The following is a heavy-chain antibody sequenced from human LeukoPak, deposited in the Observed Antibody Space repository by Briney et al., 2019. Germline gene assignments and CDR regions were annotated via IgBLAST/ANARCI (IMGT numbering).Heavy chain of an antibody. Sequence: SETLSLTCTVSGGSISSYYWGWIRQPPGKGLEWIGYIHCSGSTNYNPSLKSRVTISVDTSKNHFSLKLRSVTAADTAVYYCARVHLPPDYYYYYMDVWGKGTTVTVSS. J-gene: IGHJ6*03. V-gene: IGHV4-59*01. D-gene: IGHD1-14*01. CDR3: ARVHLPPDYYYYYMDV. CDR1: GGSISSYY. CDR2: IHCSGST.